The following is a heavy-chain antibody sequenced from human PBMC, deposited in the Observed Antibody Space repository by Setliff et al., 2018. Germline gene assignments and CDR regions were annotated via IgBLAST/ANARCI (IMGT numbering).Heavy chain of an antibody. V-gene: IGHV4-31*03. D-gene: IGHD2-8*01. CDR3: ARDRQYCTSLSCLNSYFYYYAMDF. CDR1: GGSISSGGYY. CDR2: IYYSGST. J-gene: IGHJ6*02. Sequence: SETLSLTCTVSGGSISSGGYYWSWIRQHPGKGLEWIGYIYYSGSTYYNPSLKGRVTISMDTSKNQFSLKLTSVTAADTAVYYCARDRQYCTSLSCLNSYFYYYAMDFWGQGTTVTVSS.